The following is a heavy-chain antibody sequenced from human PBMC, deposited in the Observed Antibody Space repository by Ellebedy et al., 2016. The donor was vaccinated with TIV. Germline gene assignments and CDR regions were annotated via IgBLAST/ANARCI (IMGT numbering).Heavy chain of an antibody. D-gene: IGHD5-18*01. CDR3: ARQGYRGYSYGATYTPFDY. J-gene: IGHJ4*02. CDR1: GGSITSYY. CDR2: ISDTGST. V-gene: IGHV4-59*08. Sequence: MPSETLSLTCTASGGSITSYYWNWFRQPPGKGLEWIGYISDTGSTNYNPSLKSRVTISVDMSKNQFSLKLSSVTAADTAVYYCARQGYRGYSYGATYTPFDYWGQGTLVTVSS.